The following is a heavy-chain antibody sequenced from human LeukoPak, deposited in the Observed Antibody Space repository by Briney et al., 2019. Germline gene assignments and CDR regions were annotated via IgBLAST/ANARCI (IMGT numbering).Heavy chain of an antibody. CDR3: AKDLAGSYYGGGQRYYFDY. J-gene: IGHJ4*02. CDR2: ISADESNK. V-gene: IGHV3-30*18. Sequence: GGSLRLSCAASGFTFSTFNMHWVRQAPGKGLEWVALISADESNKYYADSVKGRFTISRVNSKNTLYLQMNSLRTEDTAVYHCAKDLAGSYYGGGQRYYFDYWGQGTLVTVSS. D-gene: IGHD3-10*01. CDR1: GFTFSTFN.